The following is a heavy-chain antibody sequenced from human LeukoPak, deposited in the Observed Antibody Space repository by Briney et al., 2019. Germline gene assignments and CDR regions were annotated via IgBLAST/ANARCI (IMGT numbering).Heavy chain of an antibody. D-gene: IGHD3-9*01. CDR3: ARSPDILTGENFDY. V-gene: IGHV1-46*01. CDR1: GYTFTSYN. CDR2: IKPSGGST. Sequence: ASVKVSCKASGYTFTSYNMHWVRQAPGQGLEWMGIIKPSGGSTTYAQKFQGRVTMTRDMSTSTLYMELGSLRSEDTAVYYCARSPDILTGENFDYWGQGTLVTVSS. J-gene: IGHJ4*02.